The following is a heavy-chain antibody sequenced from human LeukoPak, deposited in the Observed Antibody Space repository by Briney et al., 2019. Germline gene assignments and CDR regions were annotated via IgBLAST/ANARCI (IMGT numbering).Heavy chain of an antibody. CDR1: GFPFSSYE. Sequence: GGSLRLSCAASGFPFSSYEMNWVRQAPGKGLEWVSYISSSGSTIYYADSVKGRFTISRDNAKNSLYLQMNSLRAEETAVYYCARDGDYDILTGDLYYFDYWGQGTLVTVCS. V-gene: IGHV3-48*03. CDR3: ARDGDYDILTGDLYYFDY. CDR2: ISSSGSTI. J-gene: IGHJ4*02. D-gene: IGHD3-9*01.